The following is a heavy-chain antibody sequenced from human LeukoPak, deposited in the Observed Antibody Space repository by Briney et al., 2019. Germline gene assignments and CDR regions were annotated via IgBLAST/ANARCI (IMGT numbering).Heavy chain of an antibody. CDR2: IYSGGST. D-gene: IGHD3-3*01. CDR3: AGKRFLEWHQIYYMDV. Sequence: AGGSLRLSCAASGFTFSSYWMSWVRQAPGKGLEWVSVIYSGGSTYYADSVKGRFTISRDNSKNTLYLQMNSLRAEDTAVYYCAGKRFLEWHQIYYMDVWGKGTTATVSS. J-gene: IGHJ6*03. V-gene: IGHV3-53*01. CDR1: GFTFSSYW.